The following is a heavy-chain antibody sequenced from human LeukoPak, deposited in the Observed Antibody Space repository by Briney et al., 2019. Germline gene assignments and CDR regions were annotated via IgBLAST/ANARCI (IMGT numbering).Heavy chain of an antibody. CDR1: GYTFTNYG. CDR3: ARDDGDYVFDY. J-gene: IGHJ4*02. D-gene: IGHD4-17*01. V-gene: IGHV1-18*01. Sequence: ASVKVSCKASGYTFTNYGISWVRQAPEQGLEWMGWISAYNGNTNYAQKFQGRVTMTTDTSTSTAYMELRSLGSDDTAVYYCARDDGDYVFDYWGQGTLVTVSS. CDR2: ISAYNGNT.